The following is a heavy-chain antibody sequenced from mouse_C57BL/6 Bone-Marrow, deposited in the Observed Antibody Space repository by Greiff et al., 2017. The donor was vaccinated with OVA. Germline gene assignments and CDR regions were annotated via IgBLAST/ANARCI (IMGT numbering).Heavy chain of an antibody. Sequence: QVQLQQSGAELVRPGTSVKVSCKASGYAFTNYLIEWVKQRPGQGLEWIGVINPGSGGTNYNEKFKGKATLTADKSSSTAYMQLSSLTSEDSAVYVCAVYYDYPLAYWGQGTLVTVSA. CDR1: GYAFTNYL. CDR3: AVYYDYPLAY. V-gene: IGHV1-54*01. D-gene: IGHD2-4*01. J-gene: IGHJ3*01. CDR2: INPGSGGT.